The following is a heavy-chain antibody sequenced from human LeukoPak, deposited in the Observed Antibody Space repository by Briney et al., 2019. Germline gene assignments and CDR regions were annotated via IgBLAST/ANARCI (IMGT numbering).Heavy chain of an antibody. CDR3: ARDDSSGYYYASDY. Sequence: GGSLRLSCAASGFTFSSYAMHWVRQAPGKGLEWVAVISYDGSNKYYADSVKGRFTIPRDNSKNTLYLQMNSLRAEDTAVYYCARDDSSGYYYASDYWGQGTLVTVSS. V-gene: IGHV3-30-3*01. CDR1: GFTFSSYA. CDR2: ISYDGSNK. J-gene: IGHJ4*02. D-gene: IGHD3-22*01.